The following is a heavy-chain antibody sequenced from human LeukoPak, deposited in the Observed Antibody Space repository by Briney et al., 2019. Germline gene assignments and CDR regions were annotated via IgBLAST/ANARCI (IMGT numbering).Heavy chain of an antibody. D-gene: IGHD6-19*01. CDR1: GFTFNRDW. CDR3: ATKEPSTSGWSY. CDR2: IKEDGSEK. Sequence: PGGSLRLSCAASGFTFNRDWTAWARQAPGKGLEWVANIKEDGSEKNYVDSVKGRFTISRDNAVNSVYLQMNDLRAEDTGVYYCATKEPSTSGWSYWGQGTLVTVSS. V-gene: IGHV3-7*01. J-gene: IGHJ4*02.